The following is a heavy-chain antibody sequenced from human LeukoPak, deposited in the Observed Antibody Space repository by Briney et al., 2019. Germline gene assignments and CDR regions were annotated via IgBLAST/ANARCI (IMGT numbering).Heavy chain of an antibody. J-gene: IGHJ4*02. CDR2: IYTSGST. CDR1: GGSISSYY. CDR3: ARENSGSYREFDY. Sequence: PSETLSLTCTVSGGSISSYYGSWIRQPAGKGLEWIWRIYTSGSTNYNASLKSRVSMSVDTSKNQFSLKLSSVTAADTAVFYCARENSGSYREFDYWGQGTLVTVSS. D-gene: IGHD1-26*01. V-gene: IGHV4-4*07.